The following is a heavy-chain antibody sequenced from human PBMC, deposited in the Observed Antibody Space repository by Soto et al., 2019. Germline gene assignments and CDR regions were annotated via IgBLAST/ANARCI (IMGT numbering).Heavy chain of an antibody. CDR2: VSEYGDVT. CDR1: GFTLSNHA. CDR3: VPGSSGTRGEDS. Sequence: GGSLRLSCAASGFTLSNHAMTWVRQAPGKGLDWVSTVSEYGDVTYYADSVRGRFTISRDNSKNTLYLQLNNLRVEDTAVYYCVPGSSGTRGEDSWGPGVVVTVSS. D-gene: IGHD3-10*01. V-gene: IGHV3-23*01. J-gene: IGHJ4*02.